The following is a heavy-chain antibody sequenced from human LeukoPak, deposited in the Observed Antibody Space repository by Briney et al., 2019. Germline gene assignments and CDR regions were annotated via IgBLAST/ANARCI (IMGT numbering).Heavy chain of an antibody. Sequence: SETLSLTCAVYGGSISSYYWSWIRQPPGKGLEWIGYIYYSGSTNYNPSLKSRVTISVDTSKNQFSLKLSSVTAADTVVYYCARRGRRGYCSSTSCYAWFDPWGQGTLVTVSS. J-gene: IGHJ5*02. D-gene: IGHD2-2*01. V-gene: IGHV4-59*12. CDR1: GGSISSYY. CDR3: ARRGRRGYCSSTSCYAWFDP. CDR2: IYYSGST.